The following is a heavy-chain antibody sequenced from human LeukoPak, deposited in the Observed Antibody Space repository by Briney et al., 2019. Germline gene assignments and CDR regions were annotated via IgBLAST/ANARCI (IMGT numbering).Heavy chain of an antibody. Sequence: KPGGSLRLSCAASGFTFSSYSMNWVRQAPGKGLEWVSSISSSSSYIYYADSVKGRFTISRDNAKNSLYLQMNSLRAEDTAVYYCARDLFGYNPSDFWGQGTLVTVSS. V-gene: IGHV3-21*01. CDR2: ISSSSSYI. CDR1: GFTFSSYS. J-gene: IGHJ4*02. CDR3: ARDLFGYNPSDF. D-gene: IGHD5-18*01.